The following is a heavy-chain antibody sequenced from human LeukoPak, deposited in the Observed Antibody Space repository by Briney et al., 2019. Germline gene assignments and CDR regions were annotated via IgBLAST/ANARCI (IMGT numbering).Heavy chain of an antibody. CDR2: IDWDDDK. CDR3: ARITAARLYAFDI. J-gene: IGHJ3*02. D-gene: IGHD6-6*01. CDR1: GFSLSTSGMC. Sequence: ASGPTLVNPTQTLTLTCTFSGFSLSTSGMCVSWIRQPPGKALEWLARIDWDDDKYYSTSLKTRLTISKDTSKNQVVLTMTNVDPVDTATYYCARITAARLYAFDIWGQGTMVTVSS. V-gene: IGHV2-70*11.